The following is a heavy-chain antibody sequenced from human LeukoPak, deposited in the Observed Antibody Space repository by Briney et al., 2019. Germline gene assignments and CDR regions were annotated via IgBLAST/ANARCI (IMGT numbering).Heavy chain of an antibody. V-gene: IGHV4-34*01. CDR3: ARGFYSNSGDAFDI. J-gene: IGHJ3*02. CDR1: GGSFSGYY. CDR2: INHSGST. Sequence: SETLSLTCAVYGGSFSGYYWSWIRQPPGKGLEWIGEINHSGSTNYNPSLKSRVTISVDTSKNQFSLKLSSVTAADTAVYYCARGFYSNSGDAFDIWGQGTMVTVSS. D-gene: IGHD4-4*01.